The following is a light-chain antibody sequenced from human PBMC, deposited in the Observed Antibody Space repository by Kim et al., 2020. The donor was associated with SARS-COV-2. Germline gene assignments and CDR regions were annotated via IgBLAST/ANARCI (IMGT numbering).Light chain of an antibody. CDR2: DAS. Sequence: DIVMTQAPSTLSVSPGERATLSCRVSQSVSTNLAWYQQKPGQTPRLVIYDASTRATGISARFSGSGSGTEFTLTISSLQSEDFAVYYCQNYTNLPLTFGGWTKVDSK. J-gene: IGKJ4*01. CDR3: QNYTNLPLT. V-gene: IGKV3-15*01. CDR1: QSVSTN.